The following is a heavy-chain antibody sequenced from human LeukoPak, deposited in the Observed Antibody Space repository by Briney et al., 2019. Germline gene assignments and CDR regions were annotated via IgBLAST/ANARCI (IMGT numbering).Heavy chain of an antibody. CDR3: AISGSYYPGAGEYFQH. D-gene: IGHD1-26*01. CDR2: ISSSSSTI. CDR1: GFTFSSYS. V-gene: IGHV3-48*02. Sequence: GGSLRLSCAASGFTFSSYSMSWIRQAPGKGLEWVSYISSSSSTIYYADSVKGRFTISRDNAKNSLYLQMNSLRDEDTAVYYCAISGSYYPGAGEYFQHWGQGTLVTVSS. J-gene: IGHJ1*01.